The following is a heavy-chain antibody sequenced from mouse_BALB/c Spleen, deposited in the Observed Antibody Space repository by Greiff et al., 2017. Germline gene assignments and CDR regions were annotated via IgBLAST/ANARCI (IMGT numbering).Heavy chain of an antibody. Sequence: QVQLQQPGAELVMPGASVKMSCKASGYTFTDYWMHWVKQRPGQGLEWIGAIDTSDSYTSYNQKFKGKATLTVDESSSTAYMQLSSLTSEDSAVYYCAREAAYWGQGTLVTVSA. V-gene: IGHV1-69*01. CDR2: IDTSDSYT. CDR1: GYTFTDYW. CDR3: AREAAY. J-gene: IGHJ3*01.